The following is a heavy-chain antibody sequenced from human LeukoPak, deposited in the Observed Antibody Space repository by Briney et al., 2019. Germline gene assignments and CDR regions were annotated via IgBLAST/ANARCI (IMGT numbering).Heavy chain of an antibody. V-gene: IGHV4-39*01. Sequence: SETLSLTCTVSGGSISSSSYYWGWIRQPPGKGLEWIGSIYYSGSTYYNPSLKSRVTISVDTSKNQFSLKLSSVTAADTAVYYCARGLYYYDSSGYYYAKYYFDYWGQGTLVTVSS. CDR1: GGSISSSSYY. D-gene: IGHD3-22*01. CDR3: ARGLYYYDSSGYYYAKYYFDY. J-gene: IGHJ4*02. CDR2: IYYSGST.